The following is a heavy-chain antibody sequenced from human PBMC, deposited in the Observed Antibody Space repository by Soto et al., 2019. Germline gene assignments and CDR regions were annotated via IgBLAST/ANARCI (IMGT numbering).Heavy chain of an antibody. CDR3: AKGSYTNYNWFDP. J-gene: IGHJ5*02. Sequence: GGSLRLSCVASRFTFSSYAMSWVRQAPGKGLEWVSAISGSGGSTYYGDSVKGRFTLSRDNSKNTMYLQMNSLRADDTAVYYCAKGSYTNYNWFDPWGQGTLVTVSX. V-gene: IGHV3-23*01. D-gene: IGHD2-8*01. CDR2: ISGSGGST. CDR1: RFTFSSYA.